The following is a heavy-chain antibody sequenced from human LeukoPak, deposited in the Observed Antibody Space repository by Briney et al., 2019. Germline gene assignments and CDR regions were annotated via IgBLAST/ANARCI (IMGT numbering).Heavy chain of an antibody. CDR2: LYSDGNT. J-gene: IGHJ4*02. D-gene: IGHD2-15*01. V-gene: IGHV3-53*01. CDR1: GFTVITND. Sequence: GGSLRLSCAASGFTVITNDMTWVRQAPGKGLEWVSVLYSDGNTKSADSVKCRCTISRDNSKNTLYLQMNSLRAEDSAVYYCAKRQCNGGSCFYIDYWGQGTLVSVSS. CDR3: AKRQCNGGSCFYIDY.